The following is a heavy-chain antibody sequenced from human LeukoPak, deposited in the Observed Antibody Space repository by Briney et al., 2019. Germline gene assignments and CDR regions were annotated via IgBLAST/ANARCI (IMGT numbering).Heavy chain of an antibody. CDR1: GYTFTANY. D-gene: IGHD6-13*01. CDR2: MNTNTGDT. V-gene: IGHV1-2*04. J-gene: IGHJ4*02. CDR3: ARGSGTSWYDY. Sequence: GASVTVSCKASGYTFTANYMHWVRQAPGQGLEWMGWMNTNTGDTKNAQKFQGCVTMTRDTSITTAYMELSRLTFDDTAVYYCARGSGTSWYDYWGQGTLVTVSS.